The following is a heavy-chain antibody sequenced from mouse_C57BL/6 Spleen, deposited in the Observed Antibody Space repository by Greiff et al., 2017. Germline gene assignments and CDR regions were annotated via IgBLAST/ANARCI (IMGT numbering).Heavy chain of an antibody. Sequence: QVQLQQPGAELVRPGSSVKLSCKASGYTFTSYWMHWVKQRPIQGLEWIGNIDPSDSETHYNQKFKDKATLTVDKSSSTAYMQRSSLTSEDSAVYYCAREGLGITTVVDYWGQGTTLTVSS. CDR2: IDPSDSET. J-gene: IGHJ2*01. V-gene: IGHV1-52*01. D-gene: IGHD1-1*01. CDR3: AREGLGITTVVDY. CDR1: GYTFTSYW.